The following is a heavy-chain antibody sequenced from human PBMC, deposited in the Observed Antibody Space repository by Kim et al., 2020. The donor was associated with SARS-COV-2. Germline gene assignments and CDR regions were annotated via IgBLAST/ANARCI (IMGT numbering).Heavy chain of an antibody. Sequence: GGSLRLSCAASGFTFSSYGMHWVRQAPGKGLEWVAVIWYDGSNKYYADSVKGRFTISRDNSKKTLYRQMNSLRAEDTAVYYCAREFGYCSSTSCDNYYY. CDR1: GFTFSSYG. J-gene: IGHJ6*03. CDR2: IWYDGSNK. CDR3: AREFGYCSSTSCDNYYY. D-gene: IGHD2-2*02. V-gene: IGHV3-33*01.